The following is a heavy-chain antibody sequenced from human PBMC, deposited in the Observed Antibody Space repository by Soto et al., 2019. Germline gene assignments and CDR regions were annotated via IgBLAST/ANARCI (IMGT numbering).Heavy chain of an antibody. CDR3: AKEAPGNWVLSIDY. J-gene: IGHJ4*02. CDR1: GFTFSSNA. Sequence: GGSLRLSCAASGFTFSSNAMSCVRQAPGKGLEWVSAISGSGDATYYADSVKGRFTISRDNSKNTLYLQMSSLRAEDTAVYYCAKEAPGNWVLSIDYWGQGALVTVSS. D-gene: IGHD3-9*01. CDR2: ISGSGDAT. V-gene: IGHV3-23*01.